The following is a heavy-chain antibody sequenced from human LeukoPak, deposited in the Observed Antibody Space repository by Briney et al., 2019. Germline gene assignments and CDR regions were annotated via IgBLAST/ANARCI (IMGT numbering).Heavy chain of an antibody. Sequence: ASVKVSCKASGYTFTSYGISWVRQAPGQGLEWMGWISAYNGNTNYAQKLQGRVTMTTDTSTSTAYMELRSLRSDDTAVYYCARVSVGCSGGSRYSNNWFDPWGQGTLVTVSS. J-gene: IGHJ5*02. CDR2: ISAYNGNT. D-gene: IGHD2-15*01. V-gene: IGHV1-18*01. CDR3: ARVSVGCSGGSRYSNNWFDP. CDR1: GYTFTSYG.